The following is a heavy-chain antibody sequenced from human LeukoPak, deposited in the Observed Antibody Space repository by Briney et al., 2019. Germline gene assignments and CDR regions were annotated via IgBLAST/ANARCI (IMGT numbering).Heavy chain of an antibody. CDR2: IIPIFGTA. V-gene: IGHV1-69*13. CDR1: GGTFSSYA. D-gene: IGHD3-22*01. Sequence: SVKVSCKASGGTFSSYAISWVRQAPGQGLEWMGGIIPIFGTANYAQRFQGRVTITADESTSTAYMELSSLRSEDTAVYYCARATNDSSGYYYYYYYGMDVWGQGTTVTVSS. J-gene: IGHJ6*02. CDR3: ARATNDSSGYYYYYYYGMDV.